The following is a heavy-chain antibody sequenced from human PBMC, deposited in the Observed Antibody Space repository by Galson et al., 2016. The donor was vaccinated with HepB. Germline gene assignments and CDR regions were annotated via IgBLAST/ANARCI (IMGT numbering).Heavy chain of an antibody. V-gene: IGHV4-39*01. CDR3: ARHEYYGNESYY. CDR2: FYYGGST. D-gene: IGHD2/OR15-2a*01. Sequence: SETLSLTCTVSGASISSSSYFWGWIRQPPGKGLEWIGSFYYGGSTYYSPSLKTRLTISVDASKNQFSLKLSSVTASDTAVFYCARHEYYGNESYYWGQGIPVTVSS. CDR1: GASISSSSYF. J-gene: IGHJ4*02.